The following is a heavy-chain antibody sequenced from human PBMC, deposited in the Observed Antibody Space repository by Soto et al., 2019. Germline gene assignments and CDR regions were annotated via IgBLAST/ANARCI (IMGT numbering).Heavy chain of an antibody. Sequence: GGSLRLSCVASGFTFSHYNMAWVRQAPGKGLEWVSWISSSSITIYYADSVKGRFTISRDNANNSLYLQMSSLRAEDTAVYFCARPTILDYFDSWGLGTLVTVSS. CDR3: ARPTILDYFDS. CDR2: ISSSSITI. J-gene: IGHJ4*02. CDR1: GFTFSHYN. V-gene: IGHV3-48*01.